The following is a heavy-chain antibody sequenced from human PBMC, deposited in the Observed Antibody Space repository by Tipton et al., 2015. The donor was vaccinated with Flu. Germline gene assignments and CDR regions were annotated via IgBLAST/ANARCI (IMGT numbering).Heavy chain of an antibody. J-gene: IGHJ4*02. Sequence: SLRLSCAASGFTFSTYDMHWVRQAPGKGLEWLAFIRYDGSDKYYADSVKGRFTVSRDYSENTLFLQMNSLRAEDTAVYYCAKVIPEIVSGLDYWGQGTLVTVSS. CDR2: IRYDGSDK. D-gene: IGHD5/OR15-5a*01. V-gene: IGHV3-30*02. CDR3: AKVIPEIVSGLDY. CDR1: GFTFSTYD.